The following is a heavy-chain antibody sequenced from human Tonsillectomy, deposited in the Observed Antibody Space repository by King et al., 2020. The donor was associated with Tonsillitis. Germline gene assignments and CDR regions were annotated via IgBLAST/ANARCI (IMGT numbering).Heavy chain of an antibody. CDR1: EYSFTRYY. J-gene: IGHJ5*02. CDR3: ASGFFYDSSGEAWFDP. D-gene: IGHD3-22*01. CDR2: INPSDGST. V-gene: IGHV1-46*03. Sequence: VQLVESGAEVKKPGASVKVSCKASEYSFTRYYLHWVRQAPGQGLEWMCVINPSDGSTSYAQKFQGRVTITRDTSTSTIYMELNSLRSEDTAIYSCASGFFYDSSGEAWFDPWGQGTLVTVSS.